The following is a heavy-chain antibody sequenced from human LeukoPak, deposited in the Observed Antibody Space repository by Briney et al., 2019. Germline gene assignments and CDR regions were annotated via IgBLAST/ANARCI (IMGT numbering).Heavy chain of an antibody. CDR2: ISGSGGST. CDR3: AKRVPRYSSGWAFDY. CDR1: GFTFSSYA. D-gene: IGHD6-19*01. Sequence: GGSLRLSCAASGFTFSSYAMSWVRQAPGKGLEWVSAISGSGGSTYYADSVKGRFTISRDNYKNTLYLQMNSLRAEDTAVYYCAKRVPRYSSGWAFDYWGQGTLVTVSS. J-gene: IGHJ4*02. V-gene: IGHV3-23*01.